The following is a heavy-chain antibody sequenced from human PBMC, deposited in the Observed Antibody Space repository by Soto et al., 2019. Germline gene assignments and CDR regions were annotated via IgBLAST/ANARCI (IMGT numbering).Heavy chain of an antibody. CDR2: MSWNSGSI. V-gene: IGHV3-9*01. D-gene: IGHD3-10*01. J-gene: IGHJ3*02. CDR3: AKSGVRGAFDI. Sequence: GGSLRLSCAASGFTFDDYAMHWVRQAPGKGLEWVSGMSWNSGSIGYADSVKGRFTISRDNAKNSLYLQMNSLRAEDTALYYCAKSGVRGAFDIWGQGTMVTVSS. CDR1: GFTFDDYA.